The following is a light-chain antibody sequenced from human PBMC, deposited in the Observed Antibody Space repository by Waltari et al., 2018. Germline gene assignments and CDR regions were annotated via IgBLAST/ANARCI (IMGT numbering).Light chain of an antibody. CDR2: GVS. V-gene: IGLV2-11*01. Sequence: QSALTQPRSVSGSPGQSVTIFCTGTRSDVGAYNHVSWYQQNPGKAPNLMIYGVSKRPSGVPDRFSGSKSGNTASLTISGLQAEDEGDYYCCSYAGTYTVRVFGGGTKVTVL. CDR1: RSDVGAYNH. J-gene: IGLJ3*02. CDR3: CSYAGTYTVRV.